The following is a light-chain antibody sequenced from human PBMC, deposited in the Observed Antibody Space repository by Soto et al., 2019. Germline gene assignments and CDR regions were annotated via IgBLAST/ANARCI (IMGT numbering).Light chain of an antibody. CDR2: EVS. V-gene: IGLV2-14*01. CDR3: SSYTSSSTLV. Sequence: QAVVTQPASMSGSPGQSITISCTGTSSDVGGYNYVSWYQQHPGKAPKLMIYEVSNRPSGVSNRFSGSKSGNTASLTISGLQAEDEADYYCSSYTSSSTLVFGGGTKLTVL. J-gene: IGLJ2*01. CDR1: SSDVGGYNY.